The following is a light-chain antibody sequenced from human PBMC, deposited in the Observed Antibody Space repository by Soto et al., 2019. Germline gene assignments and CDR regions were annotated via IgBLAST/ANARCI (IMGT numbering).Light chain of an antibody. CDR2: EVT. Sequence: QSALTQPASVSGSPGQSITISCTGSSGDVGHYNYVSWYQQHPGKAPKLIIYEVTNRPSDVSNRFSASKSGTTASLIISGLQAEDEADYYCSSYTTGRIWVFGGGTKLTVL. V-gene: IGLV2-14*01. CDR1: SGDVGHYNY. CDR3: SSYTTGRIWV. J-gene: IGLJ3*02.